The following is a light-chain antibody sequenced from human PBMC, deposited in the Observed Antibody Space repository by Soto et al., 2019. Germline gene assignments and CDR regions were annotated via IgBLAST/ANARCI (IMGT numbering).Light chain of an antibody. Sequence: QSALTQPASVSGSPGQSITISCTGTSSDVGGYNYVSWYQQHPGKVPKLMICEVTNRPTGVSNRFSGSKSGNTASLTISGLQTEDEADYYCSAYTSSSTWVFGGGTTLTVL. V-gene: IGLV2-14*01. CDR3: SAYTSSSTWV. CDR1: SSDVGGYNY. J-gene: IGLJ3*02. CDR2: EVT.